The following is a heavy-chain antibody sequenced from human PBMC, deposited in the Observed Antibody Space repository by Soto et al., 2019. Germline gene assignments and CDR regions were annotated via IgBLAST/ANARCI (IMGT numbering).Heavy chain of an antibody. Sequence: SVKPSCKASGGTFSSYAISWVRQAPGQGLEWMVGIIPIFGTANYAQKFQGRVTITADESTSTAYMELSSLRSEDTAVYYCALLPEEEMATDHYYYYGMAVWGQRTTVTVTS. CDR3: ALLPEEEMATDHYYYYGMAV. J-gene: IGHJ6*02. CDR2: IIPIFGTA. CDR1: GGTFSSYA. D-gene: IGHD5-12*01. V-gene: IGHV1-69*13.